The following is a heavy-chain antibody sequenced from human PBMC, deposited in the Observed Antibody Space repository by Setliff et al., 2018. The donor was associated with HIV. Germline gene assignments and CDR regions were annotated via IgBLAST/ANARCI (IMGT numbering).Heavy chain of an antibody. J-gene: IGHJ4*02. Sequence: SETLSLTCAVSGYSISSGYYWGWIRQTPGRGLEWIGSIYRSGTTYYNPSLRSRVTISVDTSKNQFSLKLSSVIAADTAVYYCARHAAGPDGPFDYWGQGTLVTVSS. CDR3: ARHAAGPDGPFDY. CDR1: GYSISSGYY. D-gene: IGHD2-2*01. V-gene: IGHV4-38-2*01. CDR2: IYRSGTT.